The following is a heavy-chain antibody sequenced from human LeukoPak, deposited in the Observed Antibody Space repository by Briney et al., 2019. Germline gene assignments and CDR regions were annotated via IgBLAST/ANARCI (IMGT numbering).Heavy chain of an antibody. CDR2: IYTSGST. CDR3: ARETSHSARLGIDY. J-gene: IGHJ4*02. V-gene: IGHV4-4*07. Sequence: SETLSLTCTVSDGSISSYYWSWIRQPAGKGLEWIGRIYTSGSTNYNPSLKSRVTMSVDTSKNQFSLKLSSVTAADTAVYYCARETSHSARLGIDYWGQGTLVTVSS. D-gene: IGHD4-11*01. CDR1: DGSISSYY.